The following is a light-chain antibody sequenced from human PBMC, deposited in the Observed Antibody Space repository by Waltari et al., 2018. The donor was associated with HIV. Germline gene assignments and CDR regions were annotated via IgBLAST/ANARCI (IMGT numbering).Light chain of an antibody. J-gene: IGLJ3*02. CDR2: LNSDGSH. V-gene: IGLV4-69*01. CDR1: AGHSNYA. Sequence: QLVLTQSPSASASLAASFKLTSPLIAGHSNYAIDGHHQQPEKGPRYLMKLNSDGSHSKGDGIPDRFSGSSSGPERYLTISSLRSEDEGDYYCQTWGAGILVFGGGTKLTVL. CDR3: QTWGAGILV.